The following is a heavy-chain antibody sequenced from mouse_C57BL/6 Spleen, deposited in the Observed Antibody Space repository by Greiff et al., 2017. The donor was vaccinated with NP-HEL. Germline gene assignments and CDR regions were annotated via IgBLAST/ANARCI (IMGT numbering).Heavy chain of an antibody. CDR3: VRCPFYDYDEDYYAMDY. J-gene: IGHJ4*01. CDR1: GFSFNTYA. V-gene: IGHV10-1*01. Sequence: EVKLMESGGGLVQPKGSLKLSCAASGFSFNTYAMNWVRQAPGKGLEWVARIRSKSNNYATYYADSVKDRFTISRDDSESMLYLQMNNLKTEDTAMYYCVRCPFYDYDEDYYAMDYWGQGTSVTVSS. CDR2: IRSKSNNYAT. D-gene: IGHD2-4*01.